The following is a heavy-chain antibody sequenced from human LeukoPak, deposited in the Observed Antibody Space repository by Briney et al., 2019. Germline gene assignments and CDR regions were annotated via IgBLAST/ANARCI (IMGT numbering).Heavy chain of an antibody. V-gene: IGHV1-2*02. CDR1: GYTFTGYY. Sequence: GASVKVSCKASGYTFTGYYMHWVRQAPGQGLEWMGWINPNSDGTNYAQKFQGRVTMTRDTSISTAYMELSRLRSDDTAVYYCARRGRHGSGSYYLPLFDYWGQGTLVTVSS. CDR3: ARRGRHGSGSYYLPLFDY. J-gene: IGHJ4*02. D-gene: IGHD3-10*01. CDR2: INPNSDGT.